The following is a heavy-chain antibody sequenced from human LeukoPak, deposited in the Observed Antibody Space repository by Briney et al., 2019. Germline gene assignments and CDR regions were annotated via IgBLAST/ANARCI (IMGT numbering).Heavy chain of an antibody. CDR2: MRGDGSRE. J-gene: IGHJ3*02. CDR3: VRDANYYDRSNYYDVLDI. D-gene: IGHD3-22*01. CDR1: GFSFSNYW. Sequence: GGSLRLSCAASGFSFSNYWMVWVRQATGEGLEWVANMRGDGSREYYLDSVKGRFTISRDNAKNSLYLQMSSLRADDTAVYYCVRDANYYDRSNYYDVLDIWGQGTMVTVSS. V-gene: IGHV3-7*01.